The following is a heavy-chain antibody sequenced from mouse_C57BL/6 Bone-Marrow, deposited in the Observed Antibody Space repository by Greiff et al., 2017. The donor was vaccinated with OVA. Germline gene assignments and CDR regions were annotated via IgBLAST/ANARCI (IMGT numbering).Heavy chain of an antibody. CDR2: IDPSDSYT. CDR3: AREPYYYGSSSLDY. Sequence: QVQLQQPGAELVMPGASVKLSCKASGYTFTSYWMHWVKQRPGQGLEWIGVIDPSDSYTTYNQKFKGKSTLTVDKSSSTAYMQLSSLTSEDSAVYYCAREPYYYGSSSLDYWGQGTTLTVSS. D-gene: IGHD1-1*01. J-gene: IGHJ2*01. V-gene: IGHV1-69*01. CDR1: GYTFTSYW.